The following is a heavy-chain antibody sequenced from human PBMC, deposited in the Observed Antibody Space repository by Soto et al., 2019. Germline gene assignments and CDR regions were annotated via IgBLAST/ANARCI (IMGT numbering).Heavy chain of an antibody. V-gene: IGHV1-69*13. J-gene: IGHJ5*02. CDR1: GGTFSSYA. CDR2: IIPIFGTA. D-gene: IGHD3-22*01. CDR3: ARTEYYYDSSGYYYRYNWFDP. Sequence: GASVKVSCKASGGTFSSYAISWVRQAPGQGLEWMGGIIPIFGTANYAQKFQGRVTITADESTSTAYMELSSLRSEDTAVYYCARTEYYYDSSGYYYRYNWFDPWGQGTLVTVSS.